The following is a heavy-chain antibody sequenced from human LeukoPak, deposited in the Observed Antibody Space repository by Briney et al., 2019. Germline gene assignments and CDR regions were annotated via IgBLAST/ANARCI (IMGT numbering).Heavy chain of an antibody. D-gene: IGHD6-13*01. CDR1: GFTFGSYW. V-gene: IGHV3-7*03. Sequence: GGSLRLSCAASGFTFGSYWMSWVRQAPGKGLEWVANIKQDGSEKYYVDSVKGRFTISRDNAKNSLYLQMNSLRAEDTAVYYCARDEGDSWTYYGMDVWGQGTTVTVSS. J-gene: IGHJ6*02. CDR2: IKQDGSEK. CDR3: ARDEGDSWTYYGMDV.